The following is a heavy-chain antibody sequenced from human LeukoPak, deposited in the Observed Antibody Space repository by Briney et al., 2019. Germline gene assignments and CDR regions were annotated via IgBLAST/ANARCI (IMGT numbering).Heavy chain of an antibody. CDR1: GSSFTSYW. D-gene: IGHD7-27*01. J-gene: IGHJ4*02. CDR3: ATNLGISVPFDY. V-gene: IGHV5-51*01. CDR2: IYPGDSDT. Sequence: GASLQISCQGSGSSFTSYWIGWVRQLPGKGLEWMGIIYPGDSDTRYSPSFQGPVTISADKSISTAYLQWSSLEASDTAMYYCATNLGISVPFDYWGQGTLVTVFS.